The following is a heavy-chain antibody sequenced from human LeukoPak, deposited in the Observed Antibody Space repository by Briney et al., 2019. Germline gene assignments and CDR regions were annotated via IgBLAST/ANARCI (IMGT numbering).Heavy chain of an antibody. Sequence: GGSLRLSCAASGFTFSSYAMSWVRQAPGKGLEWVSAISGSGGSTYYADSVKGRFTISRDNSMNTLYLQMDSLRAEDTAVYHCAKDRRKIAVAGSDDAFHIWGQGTMVTVSS. D-gene: IGHD6-19*01. CDR2: ISGSGGST. CDR3: AKDRRKIAVAGSDDAFHI. J-gene: IGHJ3*02. V-gene: IGHV3-23*01. CDR1: GFTFSSYA.